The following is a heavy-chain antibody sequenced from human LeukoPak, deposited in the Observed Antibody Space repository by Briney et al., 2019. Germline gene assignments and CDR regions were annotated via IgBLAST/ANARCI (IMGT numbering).Heavy chain of an antibody. J-gene: IGHJ4*02. CDR3: ARGPAAIFRLSPGDY. V-gene: IGHV1-18*01. CDR2: ISAYNGNT. Sequence: GASVKVSCKASGYTFTSYGISWVRQAPGQGLEWMGWISAYNGNTNYAQKLQGRVTMTTDTSTSTAYMELRSLRSDDTAVYYCARGPAAIFRLSPGDYWGQGTLVTVSS. D-gene: IGHD2-2*01. CDR1: GYTFTSYG.